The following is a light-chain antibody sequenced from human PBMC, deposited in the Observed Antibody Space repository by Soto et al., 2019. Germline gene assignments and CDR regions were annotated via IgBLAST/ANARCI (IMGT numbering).Light chain of an antibody. V-gene: IGKV3-11*01. CDR3: QQRSNWPPKIT. Sequence: IVLTQSPATLSLSPGDTATLSCRTGQSVTSYLAWYQQKPGQAPRLLAYDASNRATGIPARFSGSGSGTDFTLTISSLEPEDFAVYYCQQRSNWPPKITFGQGTRLEIK. J-gene: IGKJ5*01. CDR2: DAS. CDR1: QSVTSY.